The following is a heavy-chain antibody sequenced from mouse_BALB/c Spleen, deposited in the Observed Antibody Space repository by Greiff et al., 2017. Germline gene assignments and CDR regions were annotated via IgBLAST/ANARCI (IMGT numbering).Heavy chain of an antibody. CDR1: GFTFSNYW. CDR2: IRLKSNNYAT. D-gene: IGHD1-1*01. CDR3: TRRDYYYGSSYFAY. J-gene: IGHJ3*01. V-gene: IGHV6-6*02. Sequence: EVMLVESGGGLVQPGGSMKLSCVASGFTFSNYWMNWVRQSPGKGLEWVAEIRLKSNNYATHYAESVKGSFTISRDDSKSSVYLQMNNLRAEDTGIYYCTRRDYYYGSSYFAYWGQGTLVTVSA.